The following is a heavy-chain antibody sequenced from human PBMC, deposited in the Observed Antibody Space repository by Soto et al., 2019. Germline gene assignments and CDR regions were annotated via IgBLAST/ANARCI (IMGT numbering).Heavy chain of an antibody. V-gene: IGHV3-15*01. D-gene: IGHD3-10*01. Sequence: GSLRLSCAASGFTFSNAWMSWVRQAPGKGLEWVGRIKSKTDGGTTDYAAPVKGRFTISRDDSKNTLYLQMNSLKTDDTAVYYCATPTPLRGAMITNINFDFWGQGTPVTVSS. CDR1: GFTFSNAW. CDR3: ATPTPLRGAMITNINFDF. CDR2: IKSKTDGGTT. J-gene: IGHJ4*02.